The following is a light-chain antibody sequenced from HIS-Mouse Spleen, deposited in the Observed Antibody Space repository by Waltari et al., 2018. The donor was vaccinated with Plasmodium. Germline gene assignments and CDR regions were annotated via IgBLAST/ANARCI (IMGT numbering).Light chain of an antibody. CDR2: GAS. CDR1: QRVSSSY. CDR3: QQYGSSPRT. Sequence: EIVLTQSPGPLPLSPGERATLSCRASQRVSSSYLAWYQQKPGQAPRLLIYGASSRATGIPDRFSGSGSGTDFTLTISRLEPEDFAVYYCQQYGSSPRTFGQGTKVEIK. V-gene: IGKV3-20*01. J-gene: IGKJ1*01.